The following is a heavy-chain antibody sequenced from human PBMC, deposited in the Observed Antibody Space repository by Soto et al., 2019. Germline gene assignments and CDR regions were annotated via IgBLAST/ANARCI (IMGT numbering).Heavy chain of an antibody. CDR3: ARDLSYPNYGMDV. Sequence: LRLSCAASGFTFSTYAMSWVRQAPGKGLEWVSGISVSGDTTYYGDSVKGRFTISRDNSKNTLYLQMNSLRAEDTAVYYCARDLSYPNYGMDVWGQGTTVTVSS. V-gene: IGHV3-23*01. J-gene: IGHJ6*02. CDR1: GFTFSTYA. CDR2: ISVSGDTT.